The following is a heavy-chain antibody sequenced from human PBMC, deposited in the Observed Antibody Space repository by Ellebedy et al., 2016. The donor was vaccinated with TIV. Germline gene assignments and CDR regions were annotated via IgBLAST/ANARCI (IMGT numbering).Heavy chain of an antibody. CDR2: ISGSGGNT. V-gene: IGHV3-23*01. CDR1: GFTFSSYA. D-gene: IGHD3-22*01. J-gene: IGHJ4*02. Sequence: LSLTCAASGFTFSSYAMSWVRQAPGKGLQWVSAISGSGGNTFYADSVKGRFTISRDNSKNTLYPQMNSLRAEDTAVYYCAREAISYATSGYYFDSWGQGTLVAVSS. CDR3: AREAISYATSGYYFDS.